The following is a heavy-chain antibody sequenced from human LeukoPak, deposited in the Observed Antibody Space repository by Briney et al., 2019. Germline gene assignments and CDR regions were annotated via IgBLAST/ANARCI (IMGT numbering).Heavy chain of an antibody. CDR2: ISAYNGNT. CDR1: GYTFTSYG. D-gene: IGHD2-2*01. V-gene: IGHV1-18*01. Sequence: GASVTVSCKASGYTFTSYGISWVRQAPGQGLEWMGWISAYNGNTNYAQKLQGRVIMTTDTSTSTAYMELRSLRSDDTAVYYCARAGPTGYCSSTSCLDYWGQGTLVTVSS. CDR3: ARAGPTGYCSSTSCLDY. J-gene: IGHJ4*02.